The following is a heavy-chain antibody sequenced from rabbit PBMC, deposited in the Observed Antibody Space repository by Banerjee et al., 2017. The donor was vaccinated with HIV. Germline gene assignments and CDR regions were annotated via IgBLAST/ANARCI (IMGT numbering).Heavy chain of an antibody. CDR3: ARGYTGSSYYSYYGMDL. CDR2: IYIGSSGST. D-gene: IGHD8-1*01. Sequence: QSLEESGGDLVKPGASLTLTCTASGFSFSSSYYMCWVRQAPGKGLEWIACIYIGSSGSTYYASWAKGRFTISKTSSTTVTLQMTSLTAADTATYFCARGYTGSSYYSYYGMDLWGPGTLVTVS. J-gene: IGHJ6*01. CDR1: GFSFSSSYY. V-gene: IGHV1S40*01.